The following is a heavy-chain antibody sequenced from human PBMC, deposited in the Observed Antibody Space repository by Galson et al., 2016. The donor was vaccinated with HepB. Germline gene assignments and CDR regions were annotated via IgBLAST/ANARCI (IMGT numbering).Heavy chain of an antibody. CDR3: AGDPVGSGYGFDI. CDR1: GFPFSQYG. J-gene: IGHJ3*02. V-gene: IGHV3-33*01. CDR2: IWTDGYNK. Sequence: SLRLSCAASGFPFSQYGMHWVRQAPGKGLEWVSTIWTDGYNKFYAQSVKGRFTISRDSPENTVDLQMNSLRVDDTALYYCAGDPVGSGYGFDIWGHGTMVTVSS. D-gene: IGHD3-10*01.